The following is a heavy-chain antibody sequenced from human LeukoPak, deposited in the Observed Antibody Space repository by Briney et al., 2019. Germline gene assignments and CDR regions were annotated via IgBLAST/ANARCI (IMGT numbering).Heavy chain of an antibody. CDR1: GYTFTGYY. Sequence: ASVKVSCKASGYTFTGYYMHWVRQAPGQGLEWMGWINPNSGGTNCAQKFQGRVTMTEDTSTDTAYMELSSLRSEDTAVYYCATVTSGSYSIDYWGQGTLVTVSS. CDR2: INPNSGGT. J-gene: IGHJ4*02. V-gene: IGHV1-2*02. D-gene: IGHD1-26*01. CDR3: ATVTSGSYSIDY.